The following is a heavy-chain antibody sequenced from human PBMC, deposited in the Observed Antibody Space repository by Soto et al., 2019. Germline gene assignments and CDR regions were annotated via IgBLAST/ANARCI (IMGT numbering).Heavy chain of an antibody. D-gene: IGHD1-26*01. CDR2: ISGSGGST. J-gene: IGHJ4*02. CDR1: GLTFSSYA. Sequence: EVQLLESGGGLVQPGGSLRLSCAASGLTFSSYAMSWVRQAPGKGLVLVSVISGSGGSTYYADSVKGRFTISRDNSKNTLYLQMNSLRAEDTAVYYCAKRGSGSQFDYWGQGTLVTVSS. V-gene: IGHV3-23*01. CDR3: AKRGSGSQFDY.